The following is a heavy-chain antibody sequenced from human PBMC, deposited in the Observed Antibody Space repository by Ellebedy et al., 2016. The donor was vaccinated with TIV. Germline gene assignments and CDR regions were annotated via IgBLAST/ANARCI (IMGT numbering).Heavy chain of an antibody. J-gene: IGHJ6*01. CDR2: INPSGGST. D-gene: IGHD2-15*01. CDR3: ARDRGKGAVVVVAPMFPTAKYFYGMDV. CDR1: VYTFTNYH. V-gene: IGHV1-46*01. Sequence: ASVKVSCXASVYTFTNYHMHWVREAPGQGLEWLGVINPSGGSTRYAQKFQGRVTMTRDTSTNTVYMDLSSLRAEDTAVYYCARDRGKGAVVVVAPMFPTAKYFYGMDVWGQGTTVTVSS.